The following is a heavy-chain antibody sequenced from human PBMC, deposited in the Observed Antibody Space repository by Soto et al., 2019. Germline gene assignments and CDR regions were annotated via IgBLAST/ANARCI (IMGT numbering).Heavy chain of an antibody. V-gene: IGHV3-11*04. CDR3: ARAQPGTSWSTIDS. J-gene: IGHJ4*02. CDR1: GFSFSDHY. Sequence: GGSLRLSCAASGFSFSDHYMIWIRQAPGKGLEWVSYISRSSSTIYYADSVKGRFTISRDNSKNTLYLQMNSLRADDTAVYYCARAQPGTSWSTIDSWGRGTLVTVSS. D-gene: IGHD6-13*01. CDR2: ISRSSSTI.